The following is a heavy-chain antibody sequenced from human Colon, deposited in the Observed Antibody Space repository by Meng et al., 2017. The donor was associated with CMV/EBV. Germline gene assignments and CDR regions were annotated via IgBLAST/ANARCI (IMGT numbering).Heavy chain of an antibody. CDR2: IYYSGNT. D-gene: IGHD6-6*01. Sequence: SETLSLTCTVSGGSVSSGSYYWSWIRQPPGKGLEWIRYIYYSGNTNYNPSLKSRVIISVDTSKNQFSLKLSSVTAADTAVYYCSRSYSSSSFDYWGQGTLVTVSS. CDR3: SRSYSSSSFDY. CDR1: GGSVSSGSYY. J-gene: IGHJ4*02. V-gene: IGHV4-61*01.